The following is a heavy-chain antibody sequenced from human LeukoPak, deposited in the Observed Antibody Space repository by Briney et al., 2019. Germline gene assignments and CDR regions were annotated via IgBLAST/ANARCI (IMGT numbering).Heavy chain of an antibody. V-gene: IGHV1-69*13. CDR1: GGTFSSYA. J-gene: IGHJ5*02. CDR2: IIPIFGTA. D-gene: IGHD6-19*01. CDR3: ARDQLVYSSGWYKHNWFDP. Sequence: ASVKVSCKASGGTFSSYAISWVRQAPGQGLEWMGGIIPIFGTANYAQKFQGRVTITADESTSTAYMELSSLRSEDTAVYYCARDQLVYSSGWYKHNWFDPWGQGILVTVSS.